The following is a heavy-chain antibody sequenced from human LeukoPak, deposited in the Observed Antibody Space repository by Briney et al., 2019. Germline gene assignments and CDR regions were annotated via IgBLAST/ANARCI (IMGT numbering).Heavy chain of an antibody. CDR2: INPNNGGT. J-gene: IGHJ5*02. V-gene: IGHV1-2*02. D-gene: IGHD2/OR15-2a*01. Sequence: VASVTVSCTASGYTFTGYYLHWVRQAPGLGVEWMGWINPNNGGTNYAQKFQGRVTMTRDTSINTAYMELSSLRSDDTAVYYCARCKTGDWFDPWGQGTLVTVSS. CDR1: GYTFTGYY. CDR3: ARCKTGDWFDP.